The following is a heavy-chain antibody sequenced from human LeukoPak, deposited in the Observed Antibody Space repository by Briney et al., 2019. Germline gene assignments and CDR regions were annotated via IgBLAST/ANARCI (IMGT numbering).Heavy chain of an antibody. D-gene: IGHD2-2*01. CDR3: ARAESVIVVVPAAGLDY. Sequence: AAVKVSCKASGYTFTGYYMHLARQAPAQGLGWMGWVNPNSGGTNNAQKFQGWVTMTRDTSISKDYMELSRLRSDGTAVYYCARAESVIVVVPAAGLDYWGQGTLVTVSS. CDR1: GYTFTGYY. J-gene: IGHJ4*02. V-gene: IGHV1-2*04. CDR2: VNPNSGGT.